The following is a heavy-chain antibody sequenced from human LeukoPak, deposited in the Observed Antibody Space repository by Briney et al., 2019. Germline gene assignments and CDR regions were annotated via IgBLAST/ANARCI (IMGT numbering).Heavy chain of an antibody. CDR1: GFTFSSYT. D-gene: IGHD1-26*01. J-gene: IGHJ4*02. CDR3: ARDLGVVGAPFDS. V-gene: IGHV3-30*04. CDR2: ISSDGHRK. Sequence: PGGSLRLSCAASGFTFSSYTMHWVRQAPGKGLEWVAFISSDGHRKNSAGSVKGRFTISRDNSKSTLSLQMNSLRADDTAVYFCARDLGVVGAPFDSWGQGTLVTVSS.